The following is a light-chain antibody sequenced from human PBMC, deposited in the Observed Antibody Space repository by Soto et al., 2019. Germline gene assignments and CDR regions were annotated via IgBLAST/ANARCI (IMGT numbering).Light chain of an antibody. CDR3: QQSSNWPSIT. Sequence: EIVLTQSPGTLSFFPGESATLSCRASRSVTNNYLAWHQQKPGQTPRLLIYGAYNRATGIPVRFSGSGAGTDFTLTISSLEPEDSAVYYCQQSSNWPSITFGQGTRLEIK. CDR1: RSVTNNY. J-gene: IGKJ5*01. CDR2: GAY. V-gene: IGKV3D-20*02.